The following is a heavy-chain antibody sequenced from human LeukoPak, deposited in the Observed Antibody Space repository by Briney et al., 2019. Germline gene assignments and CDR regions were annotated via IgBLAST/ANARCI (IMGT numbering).Heavy chain of an antibody. V-gene: IGHV4-59*01. J-gene: IGHJ6*03. CDR3: ARTTEGGYTYDYFYYYYMDV. D-gene: IGHD5-18*01. CDR2: IYYSGST. CDR1: GGSISSYY. Sequence: SETLSLTCTVSGGSISSYYWSWIRQPPGKGLEWIGYIYYSGSTNDIPSLRSRVTISVDTSKNQFSLKLSSVTAADTAVYYCARTTEGGYTYDYFYYYYMDVWGKGTTVTISS.